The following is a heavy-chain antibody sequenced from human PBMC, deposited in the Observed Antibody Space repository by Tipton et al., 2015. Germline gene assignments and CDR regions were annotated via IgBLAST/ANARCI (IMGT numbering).Heavy chain of an antibody. CDR3: ARGQDETTSGEYFTH. V-gene: IGHV4-61*05. CDR1: GGSISSSSDY. D-gene: IGHD2/OR15-2a*01. CDR2: IFLPGST. J-gene: IGHJ1*01. Sequence: TLSLTCTVSGGSISSSSDYWGWIRQTPAKGLEWIGYIFLPGSTNFNPSLRSRVTISVDTSENQFSLELMSVTAADTGVYFCARGQDETTSGEYFTHWGQGTLVTVSS.